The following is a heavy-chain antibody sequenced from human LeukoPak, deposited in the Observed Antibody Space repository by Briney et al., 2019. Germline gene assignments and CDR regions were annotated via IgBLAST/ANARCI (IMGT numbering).Heavy chain of an antibody. CDR1: GGSVSSGSYY. CDR2: IYYSGST. J-gene: IGHJ4*02. Sequence: SETLSLTCTVSGGSVSSGSYYWSWIRQPPGKGREWIGYIYYSGSTNYNPSLKSRVTISVDTSKNQFSLKLSSVTAADTAVYYCARALDWGSSYFDYWGQGTLVTVSS. D-gene: IGHD3/OR15-3a*01. V-gene: IGHV4-61*01. CDR3: ARALDWGSSYFDY.